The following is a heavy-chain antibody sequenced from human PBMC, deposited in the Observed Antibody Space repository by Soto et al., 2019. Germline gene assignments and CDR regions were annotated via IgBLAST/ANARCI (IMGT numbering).Heavy chain of an antibody. CDR1: AFIFTDHH. CDR3: AREVNNVEVPGYAMDV. Sequence: GGSQTLSSVASAFIFTDHHTNSIRCAPGKRVEWVGRTRKKGNSYTTEYAASVKGRLTISRDDSRNSLYLQMYSLKTEDTAVYYCAREVNNVEVPGYAMDVWGQGTTVTVSS. J-gene: IGHJ6*02. D-gene: IGHD2-2*01. V-gene: IGHV3-72*01. CDR2: TRKKGNSYTT.